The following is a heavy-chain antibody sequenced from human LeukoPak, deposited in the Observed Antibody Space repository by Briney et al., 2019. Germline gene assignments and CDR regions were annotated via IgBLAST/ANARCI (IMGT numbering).Heavy chain of an antibody. CDR1: GFTFSSYA. CDR2: ISGSGGST. V-gene: IGHV3-23*01. J-gene: IGHJ3*02. Sequence: GGSLRLSCAASGFTFSSYAMSWVRQAPGKGLEWVSAISGSGGSTYYADSVKGRFTISRDNSKNTLYLQMNSLRAEDTTVYYCAKELGVSSGYYLDDAFDIWGQGTMVTVSS. D-gene: IGHD3-22*01. CDR3: AKELGVSSGYYLDDAFDI.